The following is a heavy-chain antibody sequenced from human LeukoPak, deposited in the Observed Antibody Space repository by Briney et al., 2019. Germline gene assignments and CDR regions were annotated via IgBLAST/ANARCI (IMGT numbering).Heavy chain of an antibody. Sequence: ASVKVSCKASGYTFTGYYMHWVRQAPGQGLELMGWINPNSGGTNYAQKFQGRVTMTRDTSISTAYMELSRLRSDDTAVYYCARCSPGYYPYYYCGMDVWGQGTTVTVSS. CDR3: ARCSPGYYPYYYCGMDV. J-gene: IGHJ6*02. V-gene: IGHV1-2*02. CDR2: INPNSGGT. CDR1: GYTFTGYY. D-gene: IGHD3-9*01.